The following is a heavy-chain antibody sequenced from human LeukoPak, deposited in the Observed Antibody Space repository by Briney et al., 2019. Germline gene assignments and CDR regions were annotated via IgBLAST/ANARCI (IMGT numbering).Heavy chain of an antibody. D-gene: IGHD2-8*02. CDR2: ISGSGGST. Sequence: PGGSLRLSCAASGFTFSSYAMSWVRQAPGKGLEWVSAISGSGGSTYYADSVKGRFTISRDNSKSTVYLQMNSLRAEDTAIYYCATYRQVLLPFESWGQGTLVTVSS. CDR1: GFTFSSYA. CDR3: ATYRQVLLPFES. J-gene: IGHJ4*02. V-gene: IGHV3-23*01.